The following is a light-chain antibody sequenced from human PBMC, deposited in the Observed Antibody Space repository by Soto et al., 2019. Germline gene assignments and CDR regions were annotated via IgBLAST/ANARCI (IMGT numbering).Light chain of an antibody. CDR2: DAS. Sequence: EIVLTQSPGTLSLSPGERGTLSCRASQSVSSGYLAWYQQKPGQAPRLLIYDASGRATGIPDRFSGSGSGTDFTLTISRLEPEDFAVYYCQQYGGSPRTFGQGTKVEIK. CDR1: QSVSSGY. J-gene: IGKJ1*01. CDR3: QQYGGSPRT. V-gene: IGKV3-20*01.